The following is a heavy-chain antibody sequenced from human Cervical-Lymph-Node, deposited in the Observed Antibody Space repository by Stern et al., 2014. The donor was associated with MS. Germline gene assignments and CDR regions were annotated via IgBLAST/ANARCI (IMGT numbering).Heavy chain of an antibody. J-gene: IGHJ4*02. CDR1: GFTFHDYG. Sequence: QVQLEESGGGVVQPGRSLRLSCKASGFTFHDYGMHWVRQAPGKGLEWVAIIWYDGSKQFYADSVKGRFTISRDNSKNTLSLQMTSLRAEDTAIYYCARDASWVQLWSYFDYWGQGTLVTVSS. CDR2: IWYDGSKQ. D-gene: IGHD5-18*01. V-gene: IGHV3-33*01. CDR3: ARDASWVQLWSYFDY.